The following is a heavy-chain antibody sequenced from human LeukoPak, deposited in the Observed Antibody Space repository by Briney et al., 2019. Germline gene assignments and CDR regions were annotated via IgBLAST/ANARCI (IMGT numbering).Heavy chain of an antibody. CDR1: GFTFSSHA. CDR3: AKEFKRDCSSTSCYTGAFDI. D-gene: IGHD2-2*02. CDR2: IGGSGGST. V-gene: IGHV3-23*01. Sequence: GGSLRLSCAASGFTFSSHAMSWVRQAPGKGLEWVSGIGGSGGSTYYADSVKGRFTISRDNSKNTLYLEMNSLRAEDTAIYYCAKEFKRDCSSTSCYTGAFDIWGQGTMVTVSS. J-gene: IGHJ3*02.